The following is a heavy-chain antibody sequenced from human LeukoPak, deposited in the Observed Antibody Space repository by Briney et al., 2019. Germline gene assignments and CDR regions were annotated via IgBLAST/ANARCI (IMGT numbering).Heavy chain of an antibody. CDR2: ISWNSGSI. Sequence: GGSLRLSCAASGFTFDDYAMHWVRQAPGKGLEWVSGISWNSGSIGYADSVKGRFTISRDNAKNSLYLQVNSLRGEDTAVYYCARIGYSSSSFDYWGQGALVTVSS. V-gene: IGHV3-9*01. CDR3: ARIGYSSSSFDY. J-gene: IGHJ4*02. D-gene: IGHD6-13*01. CDR1: GFTFDDYA.